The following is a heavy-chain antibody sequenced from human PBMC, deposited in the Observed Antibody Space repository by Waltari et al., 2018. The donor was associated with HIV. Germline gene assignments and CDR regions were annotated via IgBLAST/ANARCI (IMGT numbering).Heavy chain of an antibody. J-gene: IGHJ3*02. CDR3: ARMFGGTDQSGAFDI. D-gene: IGHD1-1*01. V-gene: IGHV2-70*01. Sequence: QVTLRESGPALVKPTQTLTLTCTFSGFSLSTSGMCVSWIRQPPGKALEWLALIDWDDDKYYSTSLKTRLTISKDTSKNQVVLTMTNMDPVDTATYYCARMFGGTDQSGAFDIWGQGTMVTVSS. CDR1: GFSLSTSGMC. CDR2: IDWDDDK.